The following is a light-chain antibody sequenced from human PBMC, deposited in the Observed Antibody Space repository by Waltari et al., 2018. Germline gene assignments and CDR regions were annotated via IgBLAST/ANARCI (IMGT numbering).Light chain of an antibody. Sequence: ETVMIQSPVALCVSPGAPVTLSCRASQSVSNNVAWYQQNPGQAPRLLIYAAFSRGNAIPARFGGSGSGTDFTLTIRPLQSEDFGVYYCQQYHEWPYTFGQGTKLE. V-gene: IGKV3-15*01. CDR2: AAF. CDR3: QQYHEWPYT. J-gene: IGKJ2*01. CDR1: QSVSNN.